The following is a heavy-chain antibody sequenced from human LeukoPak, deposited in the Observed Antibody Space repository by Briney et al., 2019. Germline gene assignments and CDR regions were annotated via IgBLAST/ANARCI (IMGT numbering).Heavy chain of an antibody. D-gene: IGHD3-3*01. CDR3: AREGRITIFGVVSEANWFDP. CDR2: IYYSGST. CDR1: GGSINSYY. Sequence: PSETLSLTCTVSGGSINSYYWSWIRQPPGKGLEWIGYIYYSGSTNYNPSLKSRVTISVDTSKNQFSLKLSSVTAADTAVYYCAREGRITIFGVVSEANWFDPWGQGTLVTVSS. J-gene: IGHJ5*02. V-gene: IGHV4-59*01.